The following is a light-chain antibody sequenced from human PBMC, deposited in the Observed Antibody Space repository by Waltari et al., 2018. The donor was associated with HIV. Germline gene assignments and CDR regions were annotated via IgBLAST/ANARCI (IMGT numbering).Light chain of an antibody. J-gene: IGLJ2*01. V-gene: IGLV2-23*02. Sequence: QSAPTQPASVSGSPGQSITISCTGTRSDVCGYNLVSWYQQHPGKAPKLMLYEVSKRPSGVSNRFSGSKSGNTASLTISGRQAEDEADYYCCAYAGSTTYVIFGGGTKLTVL. CDR3: CAYAGSTTYVI. CDR1: RSDVCGYNL. CDR2: EVS.